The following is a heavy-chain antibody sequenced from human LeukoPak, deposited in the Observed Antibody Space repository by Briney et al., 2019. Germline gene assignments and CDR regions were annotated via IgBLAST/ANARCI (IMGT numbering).Heavy chain of an antibody. Sequence: GRSLRLSCAASGFTFSSYGMHWVRQAPGKGLEWVAVIWYDGSNKYYADSVKGRFTISRDNAKNSLYLQMNSLRAEDTAVYYCARDGYCSGGSCYAFDPWGQGTLVTVSS. J-gene: IGHJ5*02. CDR2: IWYDGSNK. CDR1: GFTFSSYG. V-gene: IGHV3-33*01. CDR3: ARDGYCSGGSCYAFDP. D-gene: IGHD2-15*01.